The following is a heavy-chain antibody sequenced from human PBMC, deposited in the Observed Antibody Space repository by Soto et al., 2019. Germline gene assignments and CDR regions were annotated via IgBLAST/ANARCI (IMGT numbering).Heavy chain of an antibody. CDR3: ARGGITIFGKNYVMDV. V-gene: IGHV4-34*01. D-gene: IGHD3-9*01. Sequence: SETLSLTGAVYGGSFSGYYWSWIRQPPWKGLEWLGEINHSGSTNYNPSLKSRVTISVDTSKNQFSLKLSSVTAADTAVYYCARGGITIFGKNYVMDVSGQRTTFTVCS. CDR2: INHSGST. J-gene: IGHJ6*02. CDR1: GGSFSGYY.